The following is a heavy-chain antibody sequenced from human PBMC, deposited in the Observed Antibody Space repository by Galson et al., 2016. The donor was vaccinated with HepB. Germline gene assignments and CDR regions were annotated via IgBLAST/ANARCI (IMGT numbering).Heavy chain of an antibody. CDR1: GYRFTNYW. J-gene: IGHJ3*02. CDR2: IYPGNSDT. D-gene: IGHD3-10*02. V-gene: IGHV5-51*01. CDR3: ARGHTLYYYVSGNLPDDAFDI. Sequence: QSGAEVKKPGESLKISCKGSGYRFTNYWIGWVRQMPGKGLEWMGIIYPGNSDTRYSPSFQGQVTFSVDKSVTTAYLQWSSLKASDTAMYYCARGHTLYYYVSGNLPDDAFDIWGQGTMVTVSS.